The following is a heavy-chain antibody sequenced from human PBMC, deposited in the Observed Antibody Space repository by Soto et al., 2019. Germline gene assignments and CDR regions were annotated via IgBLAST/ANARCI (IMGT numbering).Heavy chain of an antibody. CDR3: ARASKDGITIFGVVKGAFDS. CDR1: GYSISSGYY. CDR2: IYHSGST. Sequence: PSETLSLTCAVSGYSISSGYYWGWIRQPPGKGLEWIGSIYHSGSTYYNPSLKSRVTISVDTSKNQFSLKLSSVTAADTAVYYCARASKDGITIFGVVKGAFDSWGQGTMVTVSS. D-gene: IGHD3-3*01. J-gene: IGHJ3*02. V-gene: IGHV4-38-2*01.